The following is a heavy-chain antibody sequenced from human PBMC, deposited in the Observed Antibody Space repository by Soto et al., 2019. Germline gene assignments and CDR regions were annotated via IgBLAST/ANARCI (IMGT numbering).Heavy chain of an antibody. V-gene: IGHV1-18*01. CDR2: ISAYNGNT. Sequence: GASVKVSFKASGYTFTGYGISWVRQAPGQGLEWMGWISAYNGNTNYAQKLQGRVTMTTDTSTSTAYMELRSLRSDDTAVYYCARDGAYCGGDCYNHYYGMDVWGQGTTVTVSS. CDR1: GYTFTGYG. J-gene: IGHJ6*02. D-gene: IGHD2-21*02. CDR3: ARDGAYCGGDCYNHYYGMDV.